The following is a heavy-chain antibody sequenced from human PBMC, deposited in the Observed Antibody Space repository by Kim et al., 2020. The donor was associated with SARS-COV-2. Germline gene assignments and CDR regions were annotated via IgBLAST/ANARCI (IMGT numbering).Heavy chain of an antibody. CDR1: GFTLTSYW. CDR2: IKYDGSRT. V-gene: IGHV3-74*01. Sequence: GGSLRLSCVASGFTLTSYWMHWVRQAPGKGLVWVSRIKYDGSRTSYADSVKRRFTISRDIAKNTLYLQMNNLRVEDTAVYYCTKSDWFDPWGQGTLVTVSS. CDR3: TKSDWFDP. J-gene: IGHJ5*02.